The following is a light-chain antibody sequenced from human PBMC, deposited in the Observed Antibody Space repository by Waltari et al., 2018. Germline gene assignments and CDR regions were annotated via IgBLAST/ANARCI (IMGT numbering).Light chain of an antibody. CDR2: KDT. Sequence: SSDLTQPPSVSVSPGETARITCSGGTLPKQYSSWYQRKSGQAPVLVIFKDTERPSGIPGRCSGSSSGTTVTLTISGVQPEDEAVYYCQSSDNSGFVYGFGIGTQVTVL. CDR1: TLPKQY. CDR3: QSSDNSGFVYG. J-gene: IGLJ1*01. V-gene: IGLV3-25*03.